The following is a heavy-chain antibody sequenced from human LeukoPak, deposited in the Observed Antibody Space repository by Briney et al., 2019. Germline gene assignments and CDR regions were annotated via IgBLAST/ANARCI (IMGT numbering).Heavy chain of an antibody. D-gene: IGHD1-26*01. CDR3: ARDGSEEWELLLDY. V-gene: IGHV7-4-1*02. Sequence: ASVKVSGKASGYTCTSYGISWVRQAPGQGLEWMGWINTNTGNPTYAQGFTGRFVFSWDTSVSTAYLQISSLKAEDTAVYYCARDGSEEWELLLDYWGQGTLVTVSS. CDR1: GYTCTSYG. CDR2: INTNTGNP. J-gene: IGHJ4*02.